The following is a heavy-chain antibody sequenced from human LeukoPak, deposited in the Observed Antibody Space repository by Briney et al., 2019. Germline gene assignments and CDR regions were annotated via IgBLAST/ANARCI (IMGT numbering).Heavy chain of an antibody. CDR2: ISYDGSNK. D-gene: IGHD3-16*01. J-gene: IGHJ3*02. Sequence: PGGSLRLSCAASGFTFSTSSFNWVRQAPGKGLEWVAVISYDGSNKYYADSVKGRFTISRDNSKNTLYLQMNSLRAEDTAVYYCARTPPMITFGGVFSAFDIWGQGTMVTVSS. V-gene: IGHV3-30-3*01. CDR3: ARTPPMITFGGVFSAFDI. CDR1: GFTFSTSS.